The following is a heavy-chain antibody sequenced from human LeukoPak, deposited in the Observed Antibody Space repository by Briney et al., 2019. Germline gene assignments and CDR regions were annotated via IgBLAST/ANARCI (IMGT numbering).Heavy chain of an antibody. Sequence: GGSLRLSCAASGFTFSSYSMNWVRQAPGKGLEWVSYISSSSSTIYYADSVKGRFTISRDNAKNSLYLQMNSLRAEDTAVYYCATTTVAAYYYGMDVWGQGTTVTVSS. J-gene: IGHJ6*02. CDR1: GFTFSSYS. CDR2: ISSSSSTI. CDR3: ATTTVAAYYYGMDV. D-gene: IGHD4-11*01. V-gene: IGHV3-48*01.